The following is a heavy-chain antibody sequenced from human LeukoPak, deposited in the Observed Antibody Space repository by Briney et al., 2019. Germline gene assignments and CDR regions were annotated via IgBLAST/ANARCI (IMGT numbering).Heavy chain of an antibody. D-gene: IGHD2-15*01. CDR2: IYPGDSDT. CDR3: ARFVGACSGGSCYSDY. J-gene: IGHJ4*02. Sequence: GESLQISCKGSRYSFTSYWIGWVRQMPGKGLEWMGTIYPGDSDTRYSPSFQGQVTISADKSISTAYLQWNSLKASDTAMYYCARFVGACSGGSCYSDYWGQGTLVTVSS. V-gene: IGHV5-51*01. CDR1: RYSFTSYW.